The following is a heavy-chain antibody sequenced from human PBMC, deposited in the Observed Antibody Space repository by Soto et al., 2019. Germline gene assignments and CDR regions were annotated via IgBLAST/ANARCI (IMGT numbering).Heavy chain of an antibody. V-gene: IGHV4-59*01. J-gene: IGHJ4*02. CDR3: GRSLGRY. CDR2: IYYSGST. CDR1: GGSIIRYY. Sequence: SETLSLTCTVSGGSIIRYYWSWIRQPPWKGLEWIGYIYYSGSTNYNPSLKSRVTISVDTSKNQFSLKLSSVTAADTAVYYCGRSLGRYGAQGPLVPVS.